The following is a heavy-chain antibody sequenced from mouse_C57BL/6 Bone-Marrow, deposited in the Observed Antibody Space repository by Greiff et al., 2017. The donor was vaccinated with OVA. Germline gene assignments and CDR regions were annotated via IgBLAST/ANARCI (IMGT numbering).Heavy chain of an antibody. CDR3: ARLLGRNY. D-gene: IGHD4-1*01. CDR2: IDPSDSYT. J-gene: IGHJ2*01. CDR1: GYTFTSYW. Sequence: VQLQQPGAELVMPGASVKLSCKASGYTFTSYWMHWVKQRPGQGLEWIGEIDPSDSYTNYNQKLKGKSTLTVDKSSSTAYMQLSSLTSEDSAVYYCARLLGRNYWGQGTTLTVSS. V-gene: IGHV1-69*01.